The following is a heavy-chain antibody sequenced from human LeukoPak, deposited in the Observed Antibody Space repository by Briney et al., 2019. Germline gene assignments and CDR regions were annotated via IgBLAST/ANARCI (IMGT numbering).Heavy chain of an antibody. V-gene: IGHV3-73*01. Sequence: PGGSLRLSCAASGFTFSGSPILWVRQASGKGLEWVGRIRSKADNYATAYAASVQGRFTISRDDSKNTAYLQLNSLKTEDTAVYYCASGPRFGDYWGQGTLVTVSS. CDR3: ASGPRFGDY. CDR1: GFTFSGSP. D-gene: IGHD3-10*01. J-gene: IGHJ4*02. CDR2: IRSKADNYAT.